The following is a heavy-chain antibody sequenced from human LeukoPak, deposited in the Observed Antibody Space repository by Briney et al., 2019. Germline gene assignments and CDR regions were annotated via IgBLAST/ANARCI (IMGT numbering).Heavy chain of an antibody. CDR1: GFSFRSYS. CDR2: ISTSGRTI. Sequence: PGGSLRLSCAASGFSFRSYSMNWVRQAPGKGLEWVSYISTSGRTIYYADSVKGRFTISRDNAKNSLYLQMNSLRAEDTAVYYCAREGGNFFFDYWGQGTLVTVSS. J-gene: IGHJ4*02. CDR3: AREGGNFFFDY. D-gene: IGHD1-26*01. V-gene: IGHV3-48*04.